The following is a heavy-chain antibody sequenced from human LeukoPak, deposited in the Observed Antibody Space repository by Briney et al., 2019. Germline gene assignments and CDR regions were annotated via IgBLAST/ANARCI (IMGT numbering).Heavy chain of an antibody. V-gene: IGHV1-46*01. Sequence: ASVKVSCKASGYTFTSYYMHWVRQAPGQGLEWMGIINPSGGSTSYAQKFQGRVTMTRDTSTSTVYMELGSLRSEDTAVYYCARPYGDQEGGVGAFDIWGQGTMVAVSS. CDR2: INPSGGST. CDR1: GYTFTSYY. D-gene: IGHD4-17*01. J-gene: IGHJ3*02. CDR3: ARPYGDQEGGVGAFDI.